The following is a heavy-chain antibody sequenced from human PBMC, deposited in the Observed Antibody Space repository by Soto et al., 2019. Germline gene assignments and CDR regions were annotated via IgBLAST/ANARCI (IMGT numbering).Heavy chain of an antibody. V-gene: IGHV4-39*01. CDR2: IYYSGST. CDR1: GGSISSSSYY. D-gene: IGHD4-17*01. Sequence: SETLSLTCAVSGGSISSSSYYWGWIRQPPGKGLEWIGNIYYSGSTYYNPSLKSRVTISVDTSKNQLSLKLSSVTAADTAVYYCARRYGYYFDYWGQGTLVTVSS. J-gene: IGHJ4*02. CDR3: ARRYGYYFDY.